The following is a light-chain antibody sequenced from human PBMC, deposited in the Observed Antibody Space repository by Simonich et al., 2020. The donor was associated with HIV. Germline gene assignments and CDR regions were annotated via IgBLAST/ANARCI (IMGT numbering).Light chain of an antibody. CDR2: DVN. J-gene: IGLJ3*02. CDR3: SSYTTSSTWV. V-gene: IGLV2-14*03. CDR1: RSDIGGYNS. Sequence: QSALTQPVSVSGSPGQSITISCTGTRSDIGGYNSVSWYQQHPGKAPKLMIYDVNNRPSGVSNRFSGSKSGNTASLTISGLQAEDEADYYCSSYTTSSTWVFGGGTKLTVL.